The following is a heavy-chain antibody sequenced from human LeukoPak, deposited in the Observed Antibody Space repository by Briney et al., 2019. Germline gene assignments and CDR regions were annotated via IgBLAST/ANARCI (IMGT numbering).Heavy chain of an antibody. CDR1: GFVFNSHG. CDR2: ISGRSGST. J-gene: IGHJ4*02. Sequence: GGSLRLPCAASGFVFNSHGMTWVRQAPGKGPEWVSAISGRSGSTYYTDSVRGRFTISRDNSKNTVYLQMNSLRVEETAVYYCAKLGGLAAVGWLVSRGGGTLVTVSS. D-gene: IGHD6-25*01. CDR3: AKLGGLAAVGWLVS. V-gene: IGHV3-23*01.